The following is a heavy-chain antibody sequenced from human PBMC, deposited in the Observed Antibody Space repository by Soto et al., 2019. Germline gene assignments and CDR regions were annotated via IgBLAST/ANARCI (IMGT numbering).Heavy chain of an antibody. CDR3: AHSDYYGSGSLDY. V-gene: IGHV2-5*02. J-gene: IGHJ4*02. CDR1: GLPLSTSGVG. D-gene: IGHD3-10*01. CDR2: IYWDDDK. Sequence: QITLKESGPTLVKPTQTLTLTCTFSGLPLSTSGVGVAWIRQPPGKALEWLAIIYWDDDKRYRPSLKSRVTITKDTPRNQVVLTMTNMDPVDTATYYCAHSDYYGSGSLDYWGQGTLVTVSS.